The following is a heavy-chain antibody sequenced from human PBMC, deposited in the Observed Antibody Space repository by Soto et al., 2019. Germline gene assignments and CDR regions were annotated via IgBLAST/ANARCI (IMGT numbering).Heavy chain of an antibody. J-gene: IGHJ4*02. CDR1: GDSMSTGGYY. V-gene: IGHV4-31*03. CDR3: ARGGGGFDGSGYYYFDF. CDR2: IYYSGST. D-gene: IGHD3-3*01. Sequence: PSETLSLTCIVSGDSMSTGGYYWSWIRQYPGRGLEWIGYIYYSGSTNYNPSLESRVTISVDTSKNQFSLKLSSVTAADTAVYYCARGGGGFDGSGYYYFDFWGQGSMVTVYS.